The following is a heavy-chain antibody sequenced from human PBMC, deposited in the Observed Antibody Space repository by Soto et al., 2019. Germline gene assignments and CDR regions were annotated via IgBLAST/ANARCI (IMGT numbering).Heavy chain of an antibody. CDR1: GGTFSSYA. J-gene: IGHJ3*02. Sequence: GASVKVSCKASGGTFSSYAISCVRQAPGQGLEWMGGIIPIFGTANYAQKFQGRVTITADESTSTAYMELSSLRSEDTAVYYCAREYDFWSGSHDAFDIWGQGTMVTVSS. CDR3: AREYDFWSGSHDAFDI. D-gene: IGHD3-3*01. V-gene: IGHV1-69*13. CDR2: IIPIFGTA.